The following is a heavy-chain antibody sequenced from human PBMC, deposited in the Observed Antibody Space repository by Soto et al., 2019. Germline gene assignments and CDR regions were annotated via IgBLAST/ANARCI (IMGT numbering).Heavy chain of an antibody. J-gene: IGHJ2*01. Sequence: QVQLQESGPGLVKPSQTLSLTCTVSGGSISSGAYYWSWIRQHPGKGPEWIGFIYYTGSTYSNPSLESRLSISIDTSKNQFSLKLSSVTAADTAVYYCARAPGSSTSEYFDLWGRGTLVTVSS. D-gene: IGHD6-6*01. V-gene: IGHV4-31*03. CDR2: IYYTGST. CDR1: GGSISSGAYY. CDR3: ARAPGSSTSEYFDL.